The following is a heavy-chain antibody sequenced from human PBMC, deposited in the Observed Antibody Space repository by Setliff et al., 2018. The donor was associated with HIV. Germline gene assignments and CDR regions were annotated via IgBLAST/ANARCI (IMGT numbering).Heavy chain of an antibody. J-gene: IGHJ6*03. Sequence: WASVKVSCKASGYTFTGHYMHWVRQAPGQGLEWMGWINPSSGGTNYAQKFQGRVTLTRDTSISTAYMELSRLRSDDTAVYYCARDGRYCSGGSCFTNRASYYYYYMDVWGKGTTVTVS. CDR2: INPSSGGT. CDR1: GYTFTGHY. V-gene: IGHV1-2*02. D-gene: IGHD2-15*01. CDR3: ARDGRYCSGGSCFTNRASYYYYYMDV.